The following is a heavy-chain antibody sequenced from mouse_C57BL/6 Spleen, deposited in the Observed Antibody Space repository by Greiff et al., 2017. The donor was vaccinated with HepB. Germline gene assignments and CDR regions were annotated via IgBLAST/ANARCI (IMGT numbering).Heavy chain of an antibody. V-gene: IGHV2-5*01. CDR2: IWRGGST. Sequence: QVQLQQSGPGLVQPSQSLSITCTVSGFSLTSYGVHWVRQSPGKGLEWLGVIWRGGSTDYNAAFMSRLSITKDNSKRQVFFKMNSLQADDTAIYYCAKKWGLRPGYCDVWGTGTTVTVAS. CDR3: AKKWGLRPGYCDV. J-gene: IGHJ1*03. D-gene: IGHD2-4*01. CDR1: GFSLTSYG.